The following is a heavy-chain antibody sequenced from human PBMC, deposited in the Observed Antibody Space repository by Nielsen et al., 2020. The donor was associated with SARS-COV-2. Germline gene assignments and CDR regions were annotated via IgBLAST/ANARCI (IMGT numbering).Heavy chain of an antibody. J-gene: IGHJ4*02. Sequence: SETLSLTCSASGASITNHYWWSWVRQPPGKGLEWIGQIYHGGNTNYSPSLKSRVTISMDNSRNQFSLRLNSVTAADTAFYYCARLIGYSTSSDYWGQGILVTVSS. CDR2: IYHGGNT. CDR1: GASITNHYW. V-gene: IGHV4/OR15-8*02. D-gene: IGHD6-6*01. CDR3: ARLIGYSTSSDY.